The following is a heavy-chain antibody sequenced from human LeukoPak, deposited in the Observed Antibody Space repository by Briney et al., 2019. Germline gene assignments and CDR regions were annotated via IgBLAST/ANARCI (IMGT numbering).Heavy chain of an antibody. CDR2: ISAYTDNT. Sequence: ASVKVSCKASGYTFTSYGISWVRQAPGQGLEWMGWISAYTDNTNYAQRFQGRVTMTTDTSTTTAYMESKSLRPDDTAVYYCARDDEYRSEQGDFWGQGTLVTVPS. CDR3: ARDDEYRSEQGDF. D-gene: IGHD6-19*01. V-gene: IGHV1-18*01. CDR1: GYTFTSYG. J-gene: IGHJ4*02.